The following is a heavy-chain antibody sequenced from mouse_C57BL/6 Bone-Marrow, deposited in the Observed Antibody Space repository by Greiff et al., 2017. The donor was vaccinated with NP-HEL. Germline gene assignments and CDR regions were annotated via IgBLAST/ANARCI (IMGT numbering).Heavy chain of an antibody. Sequence: VQLKESGGGLVKPGGSLKLSCAASGFTFSDYGMHWVRQAPEQGLEWVAYISSGSSTIYYADTVKGRFTISRDNAKNTLFLQMTSLRSEDTAMYYCSRKRYYRGGFAYWGQGTLVTVSA. D-gene: IGHD2-12*01. CDR2: ISSGSSTI. CDR3: SRKRYYRGGFAY. J-gene: IGHJ3*01. V-gene: IGHV5-17*01. CDR1: GFTFSDYG.